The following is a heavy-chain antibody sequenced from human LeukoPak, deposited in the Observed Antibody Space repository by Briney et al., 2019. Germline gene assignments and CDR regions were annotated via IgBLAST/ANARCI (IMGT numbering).Heavy chain of an antibody. D-gene: IGHD6-13*01. CDR3: AKDQYSSSWYFYYYGMDV. J-gene: IGHJ6*02. CDR2: ISGSGGST. CDR1: GFTFSSYA. V-gene: IGHV3-23*01. Sequence: PGGSLGLSCAASGFTFSSYAMSWVRQAPGKGLEWVSAISGSGGSTYYADSVKGRFTISRDNSKNTLYLQMNSLRAEDTAVYYCAKDQYSSSWYFYYYGMDVWGQGTTVTVSS.